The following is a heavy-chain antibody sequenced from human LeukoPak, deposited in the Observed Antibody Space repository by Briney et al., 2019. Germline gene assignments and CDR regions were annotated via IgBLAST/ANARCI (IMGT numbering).Heavy chain of an antibody. J-gene: IGHJ6*03. D-gene: IGHD6-13*01. CDR3: AGSIAAAGTEVYYYYYYMDV. CDR2: INHSGST. Sequence: SETLSLTCAVYGGSFSGYYWSWIRQPPGKGLEWIGEINHSGSTNYNPSLKSRVTISVDTSKNQFSLKLSSVTAADTAVYYCAGSIAAAGTEVYYYYYYMDVWGKGTTVTISS. CDR1: GGSFSGYY. V-gene: IGHV4-34*01.